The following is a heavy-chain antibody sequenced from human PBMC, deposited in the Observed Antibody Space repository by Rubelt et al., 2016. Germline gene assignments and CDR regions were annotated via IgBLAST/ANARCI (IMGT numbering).Heavy chain of an antibody. Sequence: QVQLVQSGAEVKKPGSSVKVSCKASGGTFSSYAISWVRQAPGQGLEWMGGIIPILGIANYAQKFQGRVTSTADKSTSTAYMELSSLRAEDTAVYYCARDDCSSTSCSPQGWGQGTLVTVSS. CDR3: ARDDCSSTSCSPQG. V-gene: IGHV1-69*09. CDR1: GGTFSSYA. CDR2: IIPILGIA. D-gene: IGHD2-2*01. J-gene: IGHJ4*02.